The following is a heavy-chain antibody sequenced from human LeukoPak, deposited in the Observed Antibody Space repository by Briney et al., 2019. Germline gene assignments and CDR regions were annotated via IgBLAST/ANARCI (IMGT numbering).Heavy chain of an antibody. J-gene: IGHJ3*02. Sequence: NTSETLSLTCTVSGGSISSYYWSWIRQPPGKGLEWIGYIYYSGSTNYNPSLKSRVTISVDTSKNQFSLKLSSVTAADTAVYYCARDLDSSGWYGGGDAFDIWGQGTMVTVSS. CDR2: IYYSGST. D-gene: IGHD6-19*01. CDR3: ARDLDSSGWYGGGDAFDI. CDR1: GGSISSYY. V-gene: IGHV4-59*01.